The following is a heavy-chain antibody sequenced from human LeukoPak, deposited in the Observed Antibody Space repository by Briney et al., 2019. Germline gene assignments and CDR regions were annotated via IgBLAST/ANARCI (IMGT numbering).Heavy chain of an antibody. V-gene: IGHV1-2*02. CDR2: INPHSGGT. CDR1: GYTFTVYY. CDR3: GRAVGGNYYGSEIDDS. Sequence: ASVKVSCKASGYTFTVYYMHWVRQAPGQGLEWMGWINPHSGGTNYAQKFQGRITMTRDTSISTAYMELSRLRSDDTAVYYCGRAVGGNYYGSEIDDSWGQGALVTVSS. D-gene: IGHD3-10*01. J-gene: IGHJ4*02.